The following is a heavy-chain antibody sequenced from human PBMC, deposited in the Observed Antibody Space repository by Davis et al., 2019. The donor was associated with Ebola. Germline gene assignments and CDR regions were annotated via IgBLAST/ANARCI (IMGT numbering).Heavy chain of an antibody. Sequence: SETLSLTCTVSGESVSSFYWSWIRQPPGKGLEWIGYIYNSGSTNYNPSLKSRVTISADTSKNQFSLKLSSVADTAVYYCARGKVGATSGWGRGTLVTVSS. J-gene: IGHJ1*01. CDR2: IYNSGST. V-gene: IGHV4-59*02. D-gene: IGHD1-26*01. CDR3: ARGKVGATSG. CDR1: GESVSSFY.